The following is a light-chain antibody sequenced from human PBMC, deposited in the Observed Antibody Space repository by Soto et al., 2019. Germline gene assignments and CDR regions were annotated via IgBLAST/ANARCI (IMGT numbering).Light chain of an antibody. CDR3: QQYDDWRLLT. V-gene: IGKV3-15*01. Sequence: EVVMTQSPATLSVSPGDKATLSCRASQSVSSHLAWYQQNPGQAPRLLIYGASTRASGVPARFSGSGSGTEFTLTISSLQSEDFAIYYCQQYDDWRLLTFGGGTKVEI. CDR2: GAS. J-gene: IGKJ4*01. CDR1: QSVSSH.